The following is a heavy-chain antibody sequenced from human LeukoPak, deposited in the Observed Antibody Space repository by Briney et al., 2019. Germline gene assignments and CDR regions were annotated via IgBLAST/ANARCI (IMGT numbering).Heavy chain of an antibody. CDR3: ATYSTGTGIA. J-gene: IGHJ5*02. V-gene: IGHV4-38-2*02. CDR2: FYHSGST. D-gene: IGHD1-1*01. CDR1: DYSISSGYY. Sequence: SETLSLTCTVSDYSISSGYYWGWIRQPPGKGLEWIGSFYHSGSTYYNPSLKSRVTISVDTSKNQFSLKLSSVTAADTAVYYCATYSTGTGIAWGQGTLVTVSS.